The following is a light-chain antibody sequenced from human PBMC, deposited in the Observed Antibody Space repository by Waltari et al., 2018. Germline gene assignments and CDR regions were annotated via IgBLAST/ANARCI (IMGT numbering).Light chain of an antibody. Sequence: EKVMTQSPATISVSPREAVTLSCRASQSISSNVAWYQHRPGQAPRLLIYDASSRASGVPARFSGSWSGTEFTLTISSLQSEDGALYYCQQYNDWYSFGQGTKLEIK. V-gene: IGKV3-15*01. CDR3: QQYNDWYS. J-gene: IGKJ2*03. CDR1: QSISSN. CDR2: DAS.